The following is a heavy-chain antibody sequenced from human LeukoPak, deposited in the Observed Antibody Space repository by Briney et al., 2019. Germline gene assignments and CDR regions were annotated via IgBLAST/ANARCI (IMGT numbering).Heavy chain of an antibody. V-gene: IGHV1-46*01. CDR2: INPSGGST. Sequence: ASVTVSCKASGYTFTSYYMHWVRRAPGQGLEWMGIINPSGGSTSYAQKFQGRVTMTRDTSTSTVYMELSSLRSEDTAVYYCARDRKYYDFWSGSGYYFDYWGQGTLVTVSS. J-gene: IGHJ4*02. CDR1: GYTFTSYY. D-gene: IGHD3-3*01. CDR3: ARDRKYYDFWSGSGYYFDY.